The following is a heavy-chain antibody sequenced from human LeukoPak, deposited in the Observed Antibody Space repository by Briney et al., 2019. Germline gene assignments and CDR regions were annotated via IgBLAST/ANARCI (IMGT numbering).Heavy chain of an antibody. D-gene: IGHD2-15*01. V-gene: IGHV4-34*01. CDR1: GGSFSGYY. J-gene: IGHJ6*02. CDR2: IKHSGST. CDR3: ARGPYCSGGSCLAEEPMDV. Sequence: SETLSLTCAVYGGSFSGYYWSWIRQPPGKGLEWIGEIKHSGSTNYNPSLKSRVTISVDTSKNQFSLKLSSVTAADTAVYYCARGPYCSGGSCLAEEPMDVWGQGTTVTVSS.